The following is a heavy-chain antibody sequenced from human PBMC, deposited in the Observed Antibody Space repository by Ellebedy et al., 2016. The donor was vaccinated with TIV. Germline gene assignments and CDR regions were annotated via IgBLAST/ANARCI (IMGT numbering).Heavy chain of an antibody. V-gene: IGHV1-2*02. CDR3: ARSSSWGGYFDY. Sequence: ASLKVSCXASGYTFTGYYMHWVRQAPGQGLEWMGWINPNSGGTNYAQKFQGRVTMTRDTSISTAYMELSRLRSDDTAVYYCARSSSWGGYFDYWGQGTLVTVSS. D-gene: IGHD6-6*01. CDR2: INPNSGGT. CDR1: GYTFTGYY. J-gene: IGHJ4*02.